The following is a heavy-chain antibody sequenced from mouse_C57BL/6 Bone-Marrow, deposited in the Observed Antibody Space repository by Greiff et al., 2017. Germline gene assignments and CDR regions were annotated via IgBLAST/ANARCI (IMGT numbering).Heavy chain of an antibody. CDR2: IYPGGGYT. J-gene: IGHJ4*01. Sequence: QVQLQQSGAELVRPGTSVKMSCKASGYTFTNYWIGWAKQRPGHGLEWIGDIYPGGGYTNYNEKFKGKATLTADKSSSTAYMQFSSLTSEDSAIYYGARRGWLLLEDYAMDYWGQGTSVTVSS. D-gene: IGHD2-3*01. V-gene: IGHV1-63*01. CDR1: GYTFTNYW. CDR3: ARRGWLLLEDYAMDY.